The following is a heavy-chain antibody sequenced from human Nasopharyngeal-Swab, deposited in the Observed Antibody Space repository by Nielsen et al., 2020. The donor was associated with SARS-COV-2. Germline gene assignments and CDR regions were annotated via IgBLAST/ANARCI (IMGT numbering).Heavy chain of an antibody. CDR3: ARAHTTSYSITGLTDY. Sequence: GGSLRLSCAASGFTFDDHGMSWVRQTPGKGLEWVSGISWNAAGTGYADSVKGRFTISRDNAKNSLYLQMNSLRAEDTAVYYCARAHTTSYSITGLTDYWGQGTLVTVSS. D-gene: IGHD1-20*01. V-gene: IGHV3-20*04. CDR1: GFTFDDHG. J-gene: IGHJ4*02. CDR2: ISWNAAGT.